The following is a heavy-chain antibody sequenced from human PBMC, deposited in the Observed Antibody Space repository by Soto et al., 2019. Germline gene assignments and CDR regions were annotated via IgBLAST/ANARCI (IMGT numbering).Heavy chain of an antibody. Sequence: ASVKVSCKASGGTFSSYAISCVRHAPGQGLEWMGGIIPIFGTANYAQKFQGRVTITADKSTSTAYMELSSLRSEDTAVYYCARDGYSSSWYGGYYYYYGMDVWGQGTTVTVSS. CDR1: GGTFSSYA. CDR3: ARDGYSSSWYGGYYYYYGMDV. D-gene: IGHD6-13*01. CDR2: IIPIFGTA. V-gene: IGHV1-69*06. J-gene: IGHJ6*02.